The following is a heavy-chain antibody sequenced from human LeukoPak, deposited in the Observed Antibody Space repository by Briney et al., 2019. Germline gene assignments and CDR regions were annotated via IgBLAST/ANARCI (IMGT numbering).Heavy chain of an antibody. CDR2: IYHSGST. V-gene: IGHV4-59*08. D-gene: IGHD5-18*01. CDR3: ARRHGYSYGSFDY. J-gene: IGHJ4*02. Sequence: PSETLSLTCTVSGGSISSYYWSWIRQPPGKGLEWIGYIYHSGSTNYNPSLKSRVTISVDTSKNQFSLKLSSVTAADTAVYYCARRHGYSYGSFDYWGQGTLVTVSS. CDR1: GGSISSYY.